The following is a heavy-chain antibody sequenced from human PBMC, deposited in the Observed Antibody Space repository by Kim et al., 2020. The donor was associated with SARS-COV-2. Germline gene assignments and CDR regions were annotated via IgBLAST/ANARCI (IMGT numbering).Heavy chain of an antibody. CDR2: ISWNSGRI. J-gene: IGHJ4*02. CDR1: GFTFDAYA. CDR3: TKDKSANYYGIDY. Sequence: GGSLRLSCAASGFTFDAYAMHWVRQAPGKGLEWVSGISWNSGRIGYGDSVKGRFTISRDNAKNSLYLQMNSLRADDTALYYCTKDKSANYYGIDYWGQGTLVTVSS. V-gene: IGHV3-9*01. D-gene: IGHD3-3*01.